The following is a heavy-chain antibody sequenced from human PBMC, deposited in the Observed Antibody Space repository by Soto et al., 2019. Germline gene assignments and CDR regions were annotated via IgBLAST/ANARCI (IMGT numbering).Heavy chain of an antibody. J-gene: IGHJ4*02. D-gene: IGHD6-13*01. CDR1: GYTFSNFW. Sequence: GESLKISCQCSGYTFSNFWIAWVRQLPGKGREWMGIIYPGDYETRYSPSFHGKVTISADRSIGTAYLQWGSLEASDSAFYFCARSPRSSPYFDYWGQGALVTVSS. V-gene: IGHV5-51*01. CDR2: IYPGDYET. CDR3: ARSPRSSPYFDY.